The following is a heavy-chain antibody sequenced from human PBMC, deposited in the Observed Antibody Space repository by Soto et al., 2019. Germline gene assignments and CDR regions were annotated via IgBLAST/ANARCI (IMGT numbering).Heavy chain of an antibody. J-gene: IGHJ4*02. CDR3: AKAPYSYGPNKLFDY. Sequence: GGSLRLSCAASGFTFSSYAMSWVRQAPGKGLEWVSAISGSGGSTYYADSVKGRFTISRDNSENTLYLQMNSLRAEDTAVYYCAKAPYSYGPNKLFDYWGQGTLVTVSS. CDR1: GFTFSSYA. V-gene: IGHV3-23*01. D-gene: IGHD5-18*01. CDR2: ISGSGGST.